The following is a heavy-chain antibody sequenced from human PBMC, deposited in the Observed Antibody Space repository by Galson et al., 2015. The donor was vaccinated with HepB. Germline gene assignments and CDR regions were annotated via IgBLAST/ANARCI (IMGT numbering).Heavy chain of an antibody. CDR1: GFTFSSYW. CDR2: IKGDGSQQ. V-gene: IGHV3-7*01. D-gene: IGHD5-12*01. J-gene: IGHJ6*02. Sequence: SLRLSCAASGFTFSSYWMSWVRQAPGKGPEWMANIKGDGSQQDYVASVKGRFTVSRDNSKNTLYLQMNSLRAEDTAVYYCARDHSPWLRDYYYGMDVWGQGTTVTVSS. CDR3: ARDHSPWLRDYYYGMDV.